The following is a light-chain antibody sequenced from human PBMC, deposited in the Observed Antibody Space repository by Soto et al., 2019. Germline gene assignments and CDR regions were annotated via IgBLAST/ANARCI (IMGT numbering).Light chain of an antibody. CDR2: AAS. CDR1: QSVASD. Sequence: EIVMTQSPATLSVSPGERATLSCRASQSVASDLAWYQQKPGQAPRLLIYAASTRATAIPARFSGSGSGTDFTLTISSLRSEDFAVYYCQQYNNWPPITFGQGTRLEVK. J-gene: IGKJ5*01. CDR3: QQYNNWPPIT. V-gene: IGKV3-15*01.